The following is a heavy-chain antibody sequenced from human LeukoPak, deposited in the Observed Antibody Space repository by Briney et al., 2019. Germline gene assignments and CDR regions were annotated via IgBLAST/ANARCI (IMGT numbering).Heavy chain of an antibody. J-gene: IGHJ4*02. D-gene: IGHD1-26*01. CDR3: SSPSDSGDYSVFYY. CDR2: SRNKADSYAT. CDR1: GFTFSDQY. V-gene: IGHV3-72*01. Sequence: GGSLRLSCAASGFTFSDQYIDWVRQAPGKGLEWVGRSRNKADSYATEYAASVKGRFTISRDDSKTSLYLQMNSLSTEDTAVYYCSSPSDSGDYSVFYYWGQGTLVTVSS.